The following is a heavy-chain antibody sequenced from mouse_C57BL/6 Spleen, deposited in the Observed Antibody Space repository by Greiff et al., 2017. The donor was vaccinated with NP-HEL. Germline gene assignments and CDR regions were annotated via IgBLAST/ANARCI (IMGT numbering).Heavy chain of an antibody. CDR3: ARWETMVTTGKAYAMDY. D-gene: IGHD2-2*01. Sequence: QVQLQQSGAELMKPGASVKLSCKATGYTFTGYWIEWVKQRPGHGLEWIGEILPGSGSTNYNEKFKGKATFTADTSSNTAYMQLSSLTTEDSAIYYCARWETMVTTGKAYAMDYWGQGTSVTVSS. CDR1: GYTFTGYW. J-gene: IGHJ4*01. CDR2: ILPGSGST. V-gene: IGHV1-9*01.